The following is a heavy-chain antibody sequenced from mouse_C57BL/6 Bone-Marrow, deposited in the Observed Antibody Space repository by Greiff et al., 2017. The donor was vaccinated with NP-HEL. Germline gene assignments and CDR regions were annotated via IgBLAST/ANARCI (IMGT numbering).Heavy chain of an antibody. CDR2: IYPRSGNT. CDR3: ARDLLWYPFAY. V-gene: IGHV1-81*01. D-gene: IGHD2-1*01. Sequence: VKLMESGAELARPGASVKLSCKASGYTFTSYGISWVKQRTGQGLEWIGEIYPRSGNTYYNEKFKGKATLTADKSSSTAYMELRSLTSEDSAVYFCARDLLWYPFAYWGQGTLVTVSA. J-gene: IGHJ3*01. CDR1: GYTFTSYG.